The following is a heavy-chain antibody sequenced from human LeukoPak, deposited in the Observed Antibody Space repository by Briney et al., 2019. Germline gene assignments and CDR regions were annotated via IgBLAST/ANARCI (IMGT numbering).Heavy chain of an antibody. V-gene: IGHV3-74*01. Sequence: PGGSLRLSCAASGFTFSSYWMHWVRQVPGKGLECVSRINSDGSSISYADSVKGRFTISRDNSKDTLYLQMNSLRAEDTAVYYCTRDLFDYTSGWYYYWGQGTLVTVSS. CDR2: INSDGSSI. J-gene: IGHJ4*02. CDR1: GFTFSSYW. D-gene: IGHD6-19*01. CDR3: TRDLFDYTSGWYYY.